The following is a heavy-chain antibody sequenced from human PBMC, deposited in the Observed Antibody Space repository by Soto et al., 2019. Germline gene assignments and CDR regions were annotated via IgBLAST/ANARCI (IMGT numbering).Heavy chain of an antibody. V-gene: IGHV1-69*01. CDR3: PRSMSAFRTEDVFDI. CDR1: GGTFKKFG. CDR2: IIPMYGAA. D-gene: IGHD3-22*01. Sequence: QVHLVQSWAEVNKPGSSVKVSCKASGGTFKKFGISWVRQTPGQGLECMGGIIPMYGAANSAQKFQDRVTITADESTSTAYMVICGLRSEDTAVYFWPRSMSAFRTEDVFDIWGNGTVVAVS. J-gene: IGHJ3*02.